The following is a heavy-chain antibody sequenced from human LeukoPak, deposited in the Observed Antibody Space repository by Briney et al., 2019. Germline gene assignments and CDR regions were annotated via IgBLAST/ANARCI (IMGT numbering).Heavy chain of an antibody. Sequence: GGSLRLSCAASGFTVSSNHMSWVRQAPGKGLEWVSVIYSGGSTYYADSVKGRFTISRDNSKNTLYLQMNSLRAEDTAVYYCARGGPVEMATIIRGGFDYWGQGTLVTVSS. CDR3: ARGGPVEMATIIRGGFDY. V-gene: IGHV3-53*01. CDR1: GFTVSSNH. CDR2: IYSGGST. J-gene: IGHJ4*02. D-gene: IGHD5-24*01.